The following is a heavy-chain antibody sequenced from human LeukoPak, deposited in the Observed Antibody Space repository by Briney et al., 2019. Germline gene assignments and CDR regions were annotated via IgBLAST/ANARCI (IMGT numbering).Heavy chain of an antibody. J-gene: IGHJ4*02. CDR2: INAGNGNT. CDR3: ARGGITMVRGVIISPMTY. CDR1: GYTFTSYY. V-gene: IGHV1-3*01. D-gene: IGHD3-10*01. Sequence: GASVKVSCKASGYTFTSYYMHWVRQAPGQRLEWMGWINAGNGNTKYSQKFQGRVTITRDTSASTAYMELSSLRSEDTAVYYCARGGITMVRGVIISPMTYWGQGTLVTVSS.